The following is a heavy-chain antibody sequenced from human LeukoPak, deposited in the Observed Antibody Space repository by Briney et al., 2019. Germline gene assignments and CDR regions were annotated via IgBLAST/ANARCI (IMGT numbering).Heavy chain of an antibody. CDR1: GGSFSGYY. Sequence: SETLSLTCAVYGGSFSGYYWSWIRQPPGKGLEWIEEINHSGSTNYNPSLKSRVTISVDTSKNQFSLKLSSVTAADTAVYYCARARRGTATDYWGQGTLVTVSS. CDR3: ARARRGTATDY. J-gene: IGHJ4*02. D-gene: IGHD1-26*01. CDR2: INHSGST. V-gene: IGHV4-34*01.